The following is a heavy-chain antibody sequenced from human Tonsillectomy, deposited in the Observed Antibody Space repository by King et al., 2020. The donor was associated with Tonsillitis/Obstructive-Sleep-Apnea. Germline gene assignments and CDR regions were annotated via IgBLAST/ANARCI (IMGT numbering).Heavy chain of an antibody. CDR3: ARTYYYGSGLLYYFDY. V-gene: IGHV4-34*01. CDR2: IYYSGST. J-gene: IGHJ4*02. Sequence: VQLQQWGAGLLKPSETLSLTCAVYGGSFSGYYWSWIRQPPGKGLEWIGYIYYSGSTYYNPSLKSRVTISVDTSKNQFSLKLSSVTAADTAVYYCARTYYYGSGLLYYFDYWGQGTLVTVSS. D-gene: IGHD3-10*01. CDR1: GGSFSGYY.